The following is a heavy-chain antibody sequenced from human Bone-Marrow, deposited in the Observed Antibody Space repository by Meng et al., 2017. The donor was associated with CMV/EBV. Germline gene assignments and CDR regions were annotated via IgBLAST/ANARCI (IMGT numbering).Heavy chain of an antibody. CDR2: IDWNGGNT. V-gene: IGHV3-20*04. CDR1: GFSFGDYA. Sequence: GESLKISCAASGFSFGDYAMSWVRQAPGKGLQWVSGIDWNGGNTGYADSVKGRFTISRDNAKNSLVLQMNSLRAEDTAFYYCARVDNAYYYYGEDVWGQGTTVTVSS. CDR3: ARVDNAYYYYGEDV. J-gene: IGHJ6*02. D-gene: IGHD1-1*01.